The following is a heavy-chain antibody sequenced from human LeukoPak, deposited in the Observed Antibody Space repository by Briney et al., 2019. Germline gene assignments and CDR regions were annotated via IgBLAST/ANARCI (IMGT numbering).Heavy chain of an antibody. CDR3: AKTGTPWYYFDY. D-gene: IGHD1-1*01. CDR2: ISSSGSTI. CDR1: GFTFSDYY. Sequence: PGGSLRLSCAASGFTFSDYYMSWLRQAPGKGLEWVSYISSSGSTIYYADSVKGRFTISRDNAKNSLYLQMNSLRAEDTAVYYCAKTGTPWYYFDYWGQGTLVTVSS. V-gene: IGHV3-11*01. J-gene: IGHJ4*02.